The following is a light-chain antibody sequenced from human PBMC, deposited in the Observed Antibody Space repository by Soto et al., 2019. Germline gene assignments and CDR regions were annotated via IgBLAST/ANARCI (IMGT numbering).Light chain of an antibody. CDR3: SSYAGSNVV. CDR2: EVS. CDR1: SSDVGGYNY. J-gene: IGLJ2*01. Sequence: QSALTQPPSASGSPGQSVTISCTGTSSDVGGYNYVSWYQQHPGKAPKLMIYEVSKRPSGVPDRFSGSKSGNTASLTASGLQAEDEADYYCSSYAGSNVVFGGGTKVTVL. V-gene: IGLV2-8*01.